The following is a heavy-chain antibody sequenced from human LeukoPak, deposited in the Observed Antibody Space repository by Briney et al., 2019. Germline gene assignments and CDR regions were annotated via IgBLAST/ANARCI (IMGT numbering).Heavy chain of an antibody. D-gene: IGHD6-6*01. V-gene: IGHV4-34*01. CDR1: GGSFSRYY. CDR2: INHSGST. CDR3: ASSSSTADY. J-gene: IGHJ4*02. Sequence: SETLSLTCAVYGGSFSRYYWSWIRQPPGKGLEWIGEINHSGSTNYNPSLKSRVTISVDTSKNQFSLKLSSVTAADTAVYYCASSSSTADYWGQGTLVTVSS.